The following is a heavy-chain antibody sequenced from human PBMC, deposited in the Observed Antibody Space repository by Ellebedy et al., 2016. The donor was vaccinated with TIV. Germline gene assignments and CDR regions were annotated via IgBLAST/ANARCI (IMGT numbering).Heavy chain of an antibody. V-gene: IGHV3-23*01. CDR2: ISGSGGST. J-gene: IGHJ4*02. D-gene: IGHD1-14*01. Sequence: GESLKISCAASGFTFSSYAMSWVRQAPGKGLEWVSAISGSGGSTYYADSVKGRFTISRDNAKNSLYLQMNSLRTEDTALYYCAKDNPLDLTPFDYWGQGTLVTVSS. CDR3: AKDNPLDLTPFDY. CDR1: GFTFSSYA.